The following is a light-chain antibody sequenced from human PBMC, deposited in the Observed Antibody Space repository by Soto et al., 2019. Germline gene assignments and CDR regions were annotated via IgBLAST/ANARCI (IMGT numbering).Light chain of an antibody. V-gene: IGKV3-20*01. CDR2: DAS. CDR3: QQYGSSPIT. Sequence: EIVLTQSPCTLSFSAGERSTRACMASQRVYSSYLAWYQQRPGQAPRLLFYDASIRATGIPDRFSGSGSGTDFSLTISRLEPEDFAVYYCQQYGSSPITFGQGTRLEIK. CDR1: QRVYSSY. J-gene: IGKJ5*01.